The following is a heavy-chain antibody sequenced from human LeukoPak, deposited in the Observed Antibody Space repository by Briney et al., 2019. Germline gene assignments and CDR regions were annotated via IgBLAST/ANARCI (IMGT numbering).Heavy chain of an antibody. CDR3: ARDQGRGGSGWHRIGWFDP. V-gene: IGHV4-59*01. CDR2: IYYSGST. D-gene: IGHD6-19*01. CDR1: GGSISSYY. J-gene: IGHJ5*02. Sequence: SETLSLTCTVSGGSISSYYWSWIRQPPGKGLEWIGYIYYSGSTNYNPSLKSRVTISVDTSKNQFSLKLSSVTAADTAVYYCARDQGRGGSGWHRIGWFDPWGQGTLVTGSS.